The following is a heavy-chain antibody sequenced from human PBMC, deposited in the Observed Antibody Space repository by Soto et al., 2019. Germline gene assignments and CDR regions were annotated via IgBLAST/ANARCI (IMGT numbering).Heavy chain of an antibody. V-gene: IGHV4-59*08. CDR1: GGSISNFY. Sequence: SETLSLTCPVSGGSISNFYWSWIRQPPGKGLEWIGYVYYTGSTSYNPSLKRRVTFSADSSRGQFSLRLNSVTAADTAVYYCARPVLGPDLLADSFVDYYYYMDVWGQGTTVTVSS. CDR2: VYYTGST. J-gene: IGHJ6*03. D-gene: IGHD3-9*01. CDR3: ARPVLGPDLLADSFVDYYYYMDV.